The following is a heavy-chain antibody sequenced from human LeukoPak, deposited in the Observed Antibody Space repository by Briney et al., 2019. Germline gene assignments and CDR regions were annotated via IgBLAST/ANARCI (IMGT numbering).Heavy chain of an antibody. CDR2: ISSSSSYI. CDR3: ARDRAAAGFDY. D-gene: IGHD6-13*01. V-gene: IGHV3-21*01. J-gene: IGHJ4*02. CDR1: GFTFSSYS. Sequence: GGSLRLSCAASGFTFSSYSMNWVRQAPGKGLEWVSSISSSSSYIYYADSVKGRFTISRDNAKNSLYLQMNSLRAEDTAVYHCARDRAAAGFDYWGQGTLVTVSS.